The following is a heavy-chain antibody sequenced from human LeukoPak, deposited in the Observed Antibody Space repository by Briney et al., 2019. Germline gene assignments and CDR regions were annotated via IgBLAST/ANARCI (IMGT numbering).Heavy chain of an antibody. D-gene: IGHD4-17*01. Sequence: PGGSLRLSCAASGFTVSSNYMSWVRQAPGKGLEWVSVIYSGGSTYYADSVKGRFTISRDNSKNTLYLQMNSLRAEDTAVYYCAKNQLYGDIDAFDIWGQGTMVTVSS. CDR1: GFTVSSNY. CDR2: IYSGGST. V-gene: IGHV3-66*01. CDR3: AKNQLYGDIDAFDI. J-gene: IGHJ3*02.